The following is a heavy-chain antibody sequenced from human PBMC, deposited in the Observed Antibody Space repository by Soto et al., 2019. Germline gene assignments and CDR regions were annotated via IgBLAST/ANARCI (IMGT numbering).Heavy chain of an antibody. CDR2: IFYLGSS. D-gene: IGHD3-3*02. V-gene: IGHV4-39*01. CDR3: ARHSLALRKNKWFDT. J-gene: IGHJ5*02. Sequence: XESLSLPWTVSCDSIISSNFYWGWVRQPPGKGLEWIGSIFYLGSSYYNPSLKSRVTMSVDTSKNQFSLRLRSVTAADTALYFCARHSLALRKNKWFDTWGQGIMVTVSS. CDR1: CDSIISSNFY.